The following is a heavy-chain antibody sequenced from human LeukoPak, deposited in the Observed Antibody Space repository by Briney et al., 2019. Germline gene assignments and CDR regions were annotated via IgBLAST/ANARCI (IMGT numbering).Heavy chain of an antibody. CDR2: ITPMFGTS. CDR1: GYTFTSYG. J-gene: IGHJ1*01. CDR3: ARDSSEFRSLLFH. Sequence: SVTVSCTASGYTFTSYGISWVRQSPGQGLEWMGGITPMFGTSNYAQKFQGRVTITADESTSTAYMELSSLRSEDTAVYYCARDSSEFRSLLFHWGQGTLVTVSS. V-gene: IGHV1-69*13. D-gene: IGHD1-14*01.